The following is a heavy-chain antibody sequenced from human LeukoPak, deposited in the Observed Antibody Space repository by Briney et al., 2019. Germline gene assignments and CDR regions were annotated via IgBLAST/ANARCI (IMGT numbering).Heavy chain of an antibody. Sequence: GGSLRLSCAASGFTFSSYAMHWVRQAPGKGLEYVSAISSNGGSTYYANSVKGRFTISRDNSKNTLYLQMGSLRAEDMAVYYCARAMARYYYGSGSSSEFDYWGQGTLVTVSS. J-gene: IGHJ4*02. V-gene: IGHV3-64*01. CDR1: GFTFSSYA. D-gene: IGHD3-10*01. CDR3: ARAMARYYYGSGSSSEFDY. CDR2: ISSNGGST.